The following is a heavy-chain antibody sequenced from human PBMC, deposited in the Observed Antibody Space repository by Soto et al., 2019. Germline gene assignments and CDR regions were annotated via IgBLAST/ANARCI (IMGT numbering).Heavy chain of an antibody. CDR3: AREDIPGIAVATYGMDV. V-gene: IGHV3-33*01. J-gene: IGHJ6*02. CDR1: GFTFSDYG. Sequence: QVQLVESGGGVVQPGRSLRLSCAASGFTFSDYGMHWVRQAPGKGLEWVAVVWYDGTNIHYGASVQGRFTISRDNSKNTLYLEMNSLRAGDTAMYYCAREDIPGIAVATYGMDVWGQGTTVTVAS. CDR2: VWYDGTNI. D-gene: IGHD6-19*01.